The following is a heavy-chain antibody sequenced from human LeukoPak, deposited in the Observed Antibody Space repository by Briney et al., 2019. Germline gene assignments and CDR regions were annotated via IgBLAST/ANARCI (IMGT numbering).Heavy chain of an antibody. V-gene: IGHV3-23*01. D-gene: IGHD3-16*01. CDR2: ISVSGDI. Sequence: PGGSLRLSCAASGLTFSDNAMSWVRQAPGKGLDWVSTISVSGDIYYADSVKGRFTISRDSSKNTLFLQMNSLRAEDTAVYFCAKIPVMLTLGGDADDYWGQGTLVTVSS. CDR3: AKIPVMLTLGGDADDY. J-gene: IGHJ4*02. CDR1: GLTFSDNA.